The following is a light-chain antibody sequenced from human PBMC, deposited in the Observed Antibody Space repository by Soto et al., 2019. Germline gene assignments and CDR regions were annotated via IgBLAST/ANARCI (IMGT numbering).Light chain of an antibody. CDR2: KAS. V-gene: IGKV1-5*03. CDR3: QQYNSYPFP. Sequence: DIQMTQSPSTLSASVGDRVTITCRASQSISSWLAWYQQKPGKAPKLLIYKASSLESGVPSRFSGSGSGTEFPLNIRNLPAYDFATYLCQQYNSYPFPFGQGTKLEIK. CDR1: QSISSW. J-gene: IGKJ2*01.